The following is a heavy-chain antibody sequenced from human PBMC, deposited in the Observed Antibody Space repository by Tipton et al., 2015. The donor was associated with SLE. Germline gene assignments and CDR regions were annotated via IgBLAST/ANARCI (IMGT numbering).Heavy chain of an antibody. Sequence: TLSLTCTVSGGSISSHYWSWIRQPPGKGLEWIGEINHSGSTNYNPSLKSRVTISVDTSKNQFSLKLSSVTAADTAVYYCARVLLGRPLLDYWGQGTLVTVSS. CDR2: INHSGST. V-gene: IGHV4-34*01. D-gene: IGHD1-1*01. CDR3: ARVLLGRPLLDY. CDR1: GGSISSHY. J-gene: IGHJ4*02.